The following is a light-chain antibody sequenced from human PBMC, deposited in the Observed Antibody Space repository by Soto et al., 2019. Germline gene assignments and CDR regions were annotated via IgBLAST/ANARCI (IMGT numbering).Light chain of an antibody. J-gene: IGKJ4*01. Sequence: DIQMTQSPSSVSASVGDRVTITCRASQDISSWVAWYQQKPGKAPKLLISAASSLQSGVPRRFSGSGSGTDFTLIISSLQPEDFATYFCQQGDSFPFTFGGGTKWIS. CDR3: QQGDSFPFT. CDR1: QDISSW. CDR2: AAS. V-gene: IGKV1-12*01.